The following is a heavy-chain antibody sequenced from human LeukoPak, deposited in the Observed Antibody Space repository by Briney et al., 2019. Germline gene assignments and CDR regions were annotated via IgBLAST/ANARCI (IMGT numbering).Heavy chain of an antibody. CDR1: GYSISSGYY. Sequence: SETLSLTCTVSGYSISSGYYWGWIRQPPGKGLEWIGSIYHSGSTYYNPSLKSRVTISVDTSKNQFSLKLSSVTAADTAVYYCARHLVGSSSYRRAIDYWGQGTLVTVSS. CDR2: IYHSGST. V-gene: IGHV4-38-2*02. D-gene: IGHD6-13*01. CDR3: ARHLVGSSSYRRAIDY. J-gene: IGHJ4*02.